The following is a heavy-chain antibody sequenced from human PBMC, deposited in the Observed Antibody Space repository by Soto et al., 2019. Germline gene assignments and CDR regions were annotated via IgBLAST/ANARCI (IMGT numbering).Heavy chain of an antibody. D-gene: IGHD1-26*01. Sequence: QMQLVQSGAEVKKTGSSVTVSCKALGNTFTYRYLHWVRQAPGQALEWMGWITPVSRVVHYAQKYQERVTISRDSSINTAYMQMSSLRSEDTAMYFCAGGGAGSGPFTWELPDHWGQGTLVTVSS. CDR2: ITPVSRVV. CDR3: AGGGAGSGPFTWELPDH. J-gene: IGHJ4*02. CDR1: GNTFTYRY. V-gene: IGHV1-45*02.